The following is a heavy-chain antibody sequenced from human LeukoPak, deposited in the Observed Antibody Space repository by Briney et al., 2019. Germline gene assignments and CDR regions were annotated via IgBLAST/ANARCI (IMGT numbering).Heavy chain of an antibody. J-gene: IGHJ4*02. V-gene: IGHV1-2*02. D-gene: IGHD2-21*01. Sequence: ASVKVSCKASGYTFTTHYMHWVRQAPGQGLEYMGWINPNSGDNSCAQKFQGRVSMTRDTSITTLYMELTSLRSDDTAVYFCARGGGIQSCGGKTCFRGFVYWGQGTLVTVSS. CDR1: GYTFTTHY. CDR2: INPNSGDN. CDR3: ARGGGIQSCGGKTCFRGFVY.